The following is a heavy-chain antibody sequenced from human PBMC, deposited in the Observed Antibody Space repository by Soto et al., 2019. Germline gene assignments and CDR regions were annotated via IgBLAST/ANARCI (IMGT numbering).Heavy chain of an antibody. Sequence: SGPTLVKPTQTLTLTCTFSGFSLSTSGVGVGWIRQPPGKALEWLALIYWDDDKRYSPSLKSRLTITKDTSKNQVVLTMTNMDPVDTATYYCAHRQGMNIVATISEWFDPWGQGTLVTVSS. CDR2: IYWDDDK. CDR3: AHRQGMNIVATISEWFDP. CDR1: GFSLSTSGVG. V-gene: IGHV2-5*02. D-gene: IGHD5-12*01. J-gene: IGHJ5*02.